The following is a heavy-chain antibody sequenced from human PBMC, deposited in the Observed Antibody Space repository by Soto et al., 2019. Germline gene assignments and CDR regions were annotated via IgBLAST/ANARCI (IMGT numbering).Heavy chain of an antibody. J-gene: IGHJ6*03. V-gene: IGHV1-24*01. CDR2: FDPEDGET. CDR3: ATGGSKLYYYYYYMDV. Sequence: ASVKVSCKVSGYTLTELSMHRVRQAPGKGLEWMGGFDPEDGETIYAQKIQGRVTMNEDTSTDTAYMELSSLRSEDTAVYYCATGGSKLYYYYYYMDVWGKGTTVTVSS. CDR1: GYTLTELS. D-gene: IGHD3-10*01.